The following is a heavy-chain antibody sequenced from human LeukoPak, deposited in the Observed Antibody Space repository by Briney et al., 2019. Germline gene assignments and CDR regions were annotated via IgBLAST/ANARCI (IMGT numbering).Heavy chain of an antibody. CDR3: TTDLYCSSTSCYNSFDY. V-gene: IGHV3-23*01. CDR2: ISGSGGST. D-gene: IGHD2-2*02. Sequence: GGSLRLSCAASGFTFSSYAMSWVRQAPGKGLEWVSAISGSGGSTYYADSVKGRFPISRDNSKNTLYLQMNSLKTEDTAVYYCTTDLYCSSTSCYNSFDYWGQGTLVTVSS. J-gene: IGHJ4*02. CDR1: GFTFSSYA.